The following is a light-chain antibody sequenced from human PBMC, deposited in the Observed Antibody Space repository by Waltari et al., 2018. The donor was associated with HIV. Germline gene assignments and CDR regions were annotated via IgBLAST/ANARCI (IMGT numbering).Light chain of an antibody. CDR3: QQYNNWPG. J-gene: IGKJ1*01. CDR1: QRVSSN. Sequence: EIVMTQSPATLSVSPGERATLSCRASQRVSSNLAWYQQKPGQAPRRLIYGASTRATGIPARFSGSGSGTEYTLTISSLQSEDFAVYYCQQYNNWPGFGQGTKVEIK. V-gene: IGKV3-15*01. CDR2: GAS.